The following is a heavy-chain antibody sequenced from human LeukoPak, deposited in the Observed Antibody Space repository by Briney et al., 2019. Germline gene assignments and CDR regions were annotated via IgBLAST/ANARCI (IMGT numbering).Heavy chain of an antibody. CDR1: GFTFSNYS. CDR2: IGRSSSTI. D-gene: IGHD6-13*01. V-gene: IGHV3-48*01. CDR3: ARDSSSWYRGRESSQPQGNWFDP. J-gene: IGHJ5*02. Sequence: QTGGSLRLSCAASGFTFSNYSMNWVRQAPGKGLEWVSYIGRSSSTIFYADSVKGRFTISRDNSKNTLYLQMNSLRAEDTAVYYCARDSSSWYRGRESSQPQGNWFDPWGQGTLVTVSS.